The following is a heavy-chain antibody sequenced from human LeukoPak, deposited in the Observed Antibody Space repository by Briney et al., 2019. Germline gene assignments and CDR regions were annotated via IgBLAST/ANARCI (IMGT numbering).Heavy chain of an antibody. Sequence: GGSLRLSCAASGFTFSSYAMSWVRQAPGKGLEWVSAISGSGGSTYYADSVEGRFTISRDNSKNTLYLQMNSLRAEDTAVYYCAKDFSSSGWYEYYFDYWGQGTLVTVSS. CDR1: GFTFSSYA. J-gene: IGHJ4*02. CDR2: ISGSGGST. D-gene: IGHD6-19*01. V-gene: IGHV3-23*01. CDR3: AKDFSSSGWYEYYFDY.